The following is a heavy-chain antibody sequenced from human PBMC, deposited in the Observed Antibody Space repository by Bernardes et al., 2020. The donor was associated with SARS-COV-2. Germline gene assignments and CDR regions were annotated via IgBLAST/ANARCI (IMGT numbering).Heavy chain of an antibody. CDR1: GFTFSNYA. CDR2: ISGSGGST. D-gene: IGHD2-15*01. CDR3: AKDRCSGGSCYFDY. Sequence: GGSLRLSCAASGFTFSNYAINWVRQAPGKGLEWVSVISGSGGSTYYADSVKGRFTISRDNSKNTLYLQINSLRAEDTAVYYCAKDRCSGGSCYFDYWGQGTLVTVSS. J-gene: IGHJ4*02. V-gene: IGHV3-23*01.